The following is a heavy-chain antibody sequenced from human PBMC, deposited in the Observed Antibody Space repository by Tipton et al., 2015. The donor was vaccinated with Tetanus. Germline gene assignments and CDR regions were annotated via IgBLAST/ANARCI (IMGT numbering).Heavy chain of an antibody. D-gene: IGHD5/OR15-5a*01. Sequence: GLVKPSETLSLTCAVKGGSFSGYYWTWIRQAPGKGLEWIGQINHSGGTSYSSSLKSRVTISLDTSKNHFSLRLRSVTAADTAVYFCASERNVGVSVRDGMDVWGQGTTVTVSS. CDR3: ASERNVGVSVRDGMDV. CDR2: INHSGGT. CDR1: GGSFSGYY. V-gene: IGHV4-34*01. J-gene: IGHJ6*02.